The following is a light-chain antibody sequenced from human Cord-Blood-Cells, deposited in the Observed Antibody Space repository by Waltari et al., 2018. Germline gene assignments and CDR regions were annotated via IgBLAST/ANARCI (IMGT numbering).Light chain of an antibody. CDR3: SSYTSSRYV. V-gene: IGLV2-14*01. Sequence: QSALTQPASVSGSPGQSITISCTGTSSDVGGYNYVSWYQQHPGKAPKLMIYDVSNRPSGVSNRFSGPKSGNTASLTISGLQAEDEADYYCSSYTSSRYVFGTGTKVTVL. CDR2: DVS. CDR1: SSDVGGYNY. J-gene: IGLJ1*01.